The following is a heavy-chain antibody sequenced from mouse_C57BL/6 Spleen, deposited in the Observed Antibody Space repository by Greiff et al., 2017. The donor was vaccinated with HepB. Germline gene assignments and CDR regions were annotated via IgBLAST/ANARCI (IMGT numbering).Heavy chain of an antibody. Sequence: HLHHSLPYLVKPGASVKLSCKASGYTFTSYDINWVKQRPGQGLEWIGWIYPRDGSTKYNEKFKGKATVTVDTSSSTAYMELHSLTSEDSAVYFCARRGDAWFAYWGQGTLVTVSA. D-gene: IGHD3-3*01. V-gene: IGHV1-85*01. J-gene: IGHJ3*01. CDR3: ARRGDAWFAY. CDR2: IYPRDGST. CDR1: GYTFTSYD.